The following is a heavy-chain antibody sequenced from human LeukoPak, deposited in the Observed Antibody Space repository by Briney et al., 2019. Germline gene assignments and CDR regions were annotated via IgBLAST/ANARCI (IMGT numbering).Heavy chain of an antibody. CDR2: ISLTGLT. J-gene: IGHJ4*02. CDR1: GGSISNTNW. V-gene: IGHV4-4*02. CDR3: SRESGAFSPFGY. Sequence: SETLSLTCGVSGGSISNTNWWSWVRQPPGQGLEWIGEISLTGLTHYNPSLESRVTVSLDKSKNQLSLNLTSVTAADTAVYYRSRESGAFSPFGYWGQGILVTVLS. D-gene: IGHD1-26*01.